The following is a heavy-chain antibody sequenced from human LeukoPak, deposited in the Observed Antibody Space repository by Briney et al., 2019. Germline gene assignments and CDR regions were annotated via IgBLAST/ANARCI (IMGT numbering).Heavy chain of an antibody. J-gene: IGHJ2*01. V-gene: IGHV1-69*13. CDR3: ARIRPHHYGYGGNGWYFDL. Sequence: SVKVSCKASGGTFSSYAISWVRQAPGQGLEWMGGIIPIFGTANYAQKFQGRVTITADESTSTAYMELSSLRSEDTAVYYCARIRPHHYGYGGNGWYFDLWGRGTLVTVSS. CDR2: IIPIFGTA. CDR1: GGTFSSYA. D-gene: IGHD4-23*01.